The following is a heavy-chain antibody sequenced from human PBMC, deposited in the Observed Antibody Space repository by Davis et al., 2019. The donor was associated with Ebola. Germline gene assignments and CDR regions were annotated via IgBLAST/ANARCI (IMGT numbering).Heavy chain of an antibody. J-gene: IGHJ6*04. Sequence: GESLKISCAASGFTFSSYAMSWVRQAPGKGLEWVSAISGSGGSTYYADSVKGRFTISGDNSKNTLYLQMNSLRAEDTAVYYCAKGDVDSSSWYDGYYYYYGMDVWGKGTTVTVSS. CDR2: ISGSGGST. CDR3: AKGDVDSSSWYDGYYYYYGMDV. CDR1: GFTFSSYA. V-gene: IGHV3-23*01. D-gene: IGHD6-13*01.